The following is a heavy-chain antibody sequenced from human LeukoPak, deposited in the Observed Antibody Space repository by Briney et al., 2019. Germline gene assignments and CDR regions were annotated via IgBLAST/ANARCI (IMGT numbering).Heavy chain of an antibody. Sequence: SETLSLTCTVSGDSFSYFYWSWIRQPPGNGLEWIGYIYNSGSTNYNPSLKSRVTISLDTSKNQFSLKLSSVTAADTAIYYCAKEYTGTFSPFPSYFDNWGQGTLVTVSS. CDR2: IYNSGST. D-gene: IGHD1-26*01. CDR3: AKEYTGTFSPFPSYFDN. J-gene: IGHJ4*02. CDR1: GDSFSYFY. V-gene: IGHV4-59*01.